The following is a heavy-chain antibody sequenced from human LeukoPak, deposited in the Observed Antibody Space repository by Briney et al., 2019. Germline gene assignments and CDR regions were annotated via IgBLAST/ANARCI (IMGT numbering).Heavy chain of an antibody. CDR1: GFTFSSYS. J-gene: IGHJ4*02. V-gene: IGHV3-21*01. Sequence: GGSLRLSCAASGFTFSSYSMNWVRQAPGKGLEWVSYISSSSSYIYYAGSVKGRFTISRDNAKNSLHLQMNSLRAEDTAVYYCARLMLYYDSSGYYIDYWGQGTLVTVSS. CDR3: ARLMLYYDSSGYYIDY. CDR2: ISSSSSYI. D-gene: IGHD3-22*01.